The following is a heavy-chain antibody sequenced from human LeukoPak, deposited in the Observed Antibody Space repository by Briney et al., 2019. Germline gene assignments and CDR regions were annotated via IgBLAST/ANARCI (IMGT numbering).Heavy chain of an antibody. CDR3: AIMDSSHSNGSDP. D-gene: IGHD6-19*01. CDR1: GYTFNRYV. CDR2: INTNTGDP. J-gene: IGHJ5*02. Sequence: GASVKVSCKASGYTFNRYVMSWVRQAPGQGLEWMGWINTNTGDPTYAQGFTGRFVFSLDSSVTTTYLEISSLKAEDTAVYYCAIMDSSHSNGSDPWGQGTLVTVSS. V-gene: IGHV7-4-1*02.